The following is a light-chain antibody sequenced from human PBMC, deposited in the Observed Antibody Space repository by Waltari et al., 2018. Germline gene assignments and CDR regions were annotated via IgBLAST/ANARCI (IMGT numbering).Light chain of an antibody. CDR2: AAS. V-gene: IGKV3-20*01. CDR1: QSDSKY. J-gene: IGKJ1*01. CDR3: QNHERLPAT. Sequence: ELVLTQSPGTLSFSIGEIATLSCRAIQSDSKYLAWYQQRPGKAPRLLIYAASTRATGIPDRFSGSGYGTDFSLIISRLEPEDFAVYYCQNHERLPATFGQGTKVEIK.